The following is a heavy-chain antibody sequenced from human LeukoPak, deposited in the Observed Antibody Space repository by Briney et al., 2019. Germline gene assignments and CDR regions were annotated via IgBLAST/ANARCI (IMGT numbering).Heavy chain of an antibody. CDR2: IYSGGSA. J-gene: IGHJ4*02. CDR3: ANLPTGKY. CDR1: GFTVSSNY. V-gene: IGHV3-53*01. D-gene: IGHD2-8*02. Sequence: PGGSLRLSCAASGFTVSSNYISWVRQAPGKGLEWVSVIYSGGSAYYADSLKGRFTISRDNSKNTLYLQMNSLTAEDTAVYYCANLPTGKYWGQGTLVTVSS.